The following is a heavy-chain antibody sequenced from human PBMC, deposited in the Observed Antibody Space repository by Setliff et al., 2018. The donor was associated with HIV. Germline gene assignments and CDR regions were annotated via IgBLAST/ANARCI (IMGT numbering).Heavy chain of an antibody. V-gene: IGHV3-72*01. Sequence: LRLSCAASGFTFSDYYMDWVRQAPGKGLEWVGRTRNKANTYTTKYAASVKGRFTISRDDSKNSLYLQMNSLKTEDTAVYFCARGESFYDSSGNYFDYWGQGTLVTLSS. D-gene: IGHD3-22*01. CDR1: GFTFSDYY. CDR3: ARGESFYDSSGNYFDY. CDR2: TRNKANTYTT. J-gene: IGHJ4*02.